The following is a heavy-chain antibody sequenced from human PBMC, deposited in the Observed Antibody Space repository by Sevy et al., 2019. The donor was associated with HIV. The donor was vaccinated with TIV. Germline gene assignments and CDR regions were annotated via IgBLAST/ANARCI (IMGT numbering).Heavy chain of an antibody. CDR3: ASFCRLLITRGDTFEI. V-gene: IGHV4-38-2*01. Sequence: SETLSLTCAVSGYSISSAYSWGWIRQPPGKGLEWIGNIYHSGSTYYNPSLNSRVTISVDTSKNQFSLKLNSVTAADTAVYYCASFCRLLITRGDTFEIRGQGTMVTVSS. CDR1: GYSISSAYS. CDR2: IYHSGST. D-gene: IGHD3-9*01. J-gene: IGHJ3*02.